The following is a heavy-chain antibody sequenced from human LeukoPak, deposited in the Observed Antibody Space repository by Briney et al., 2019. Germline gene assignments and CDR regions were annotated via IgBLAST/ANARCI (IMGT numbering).Heavy chain of an antibody. CDR2: INEDGSNK. D-gene: IGHD6-19*01. V-gene: IGHV3-7*01. CDR3: TRVIVAVPGYFNYFDF. CDR1: GFSFSNHY. Sequence: GGSLRLSCTASGFSFSNHYMRWIRQAPGKGLEWVANINEDGSNKWHLGSVKGRFTVSRDNARNSLYLQMNSLRVEDTAVYYCTRVIVAVPGYFNYFDFWGQGVLVTVSS. J-gene: IGHJ4*02.